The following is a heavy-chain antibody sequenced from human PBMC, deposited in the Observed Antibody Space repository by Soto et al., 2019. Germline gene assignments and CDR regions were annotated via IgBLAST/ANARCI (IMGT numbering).Heavy chain of an antibody. V-gene: IGHV4-59*01. CDR1: GGSISSYY. J-gene: IGHJ6*02. CDR3: ARDRRIGDSYYYYYGMDV. D-gene: IGHD2-21*02. Sequence: SETLSLTCTVSGGSISSYYWSWIRQPPGKGLEWIGYIYYSGSTNYNPSLKSRVTISVDTSKNQFSLKLSSVTAADTAVYYCARDRRIGDSYYYYYGMDVWGQGTTVTVYS. CDR2: IYYSGST.